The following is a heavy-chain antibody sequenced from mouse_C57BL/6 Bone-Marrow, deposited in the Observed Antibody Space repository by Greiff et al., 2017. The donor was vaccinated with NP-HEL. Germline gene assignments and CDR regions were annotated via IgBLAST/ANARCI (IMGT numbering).Heavy chain of an antibody. V-gene: IGHV1-81*01. CDR3: ARWGYYYGSSYFDY. CDR2: IYPRSGNT. CDR1: GYTFTSYG. Sequence: VQVVESGAELARPGASVKLSCKASGYTFTSYGISWVKQRTGQGLEWIGEIYPRSGNTYYNEKFKGKATLTADKSSSTAYMELRSLTSEDSAVYFCARWGYYYGSSYFDYWGQGTTLTVSS. J-gene: IGHJ2*01. D-gene: IGHD1-1*01.